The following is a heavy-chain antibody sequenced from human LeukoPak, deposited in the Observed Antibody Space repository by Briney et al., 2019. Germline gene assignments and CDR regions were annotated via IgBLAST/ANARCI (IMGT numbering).Heavy chain of an antibody. Sequence: SVKVSCKASGGTFSTYAINWVRQDPGQGLEWMGAIVPIFDKSNYAQKFQGRLTITADKSTSTVYMELSSLRSEDTAVYCARDSEHFGEGDMDVWGKGTSVIVSS. V-gene: IGHV1-69*06. CDR1: GGTFSTYA. CDR2: IVPIFDKS. D-gene: IGHD3-10*01. CDR3: ARDSEHFGEGDMDV. J-gene: IGHJ6*03.